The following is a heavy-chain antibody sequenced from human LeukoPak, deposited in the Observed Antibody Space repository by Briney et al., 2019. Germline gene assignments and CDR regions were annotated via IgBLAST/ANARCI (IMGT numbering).Heavy chain of an antibody. V-gene: IGHV4-4*07. CDR2: IYSSGTT. D-gene: IGHD2-2*01. CDR3: ARCGAQLNWFDP. Sequence: KASETLSLTCTVSGGSTINYFRSWIRQPAGKGLEWIGHIYSSGTTHYNPSLNNRVTISLDASTSQFSLKLNSVTAADSAVYYCARCGAQLNWFDPWGQGTLVTVSS. CDR1: GGSTINYF. J-gene: IGHJ5*02.